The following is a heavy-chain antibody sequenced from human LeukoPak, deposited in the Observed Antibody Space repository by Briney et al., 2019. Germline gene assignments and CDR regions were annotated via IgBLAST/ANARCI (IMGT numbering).Heavy chain of an antibody. Sequence: GGSLRLSCAASGFTFSDYSMNWVRQTPGKGLEWISYVSSSGDTIYYADSVKGRFTVSRDNGKISLYLQMNSLRVEDSAIYYCARGYYDSGDYYQAFDSWGQGILVTVSS. CDR3: ARGYYDSGDYYQAFDS. J-gene: IGHJ4*02. V-gene: IGHV3-48*04. D-gene: IGHD3-22*01. CDR1: GFTFSDYS. CDR2: VSSSGDTI.